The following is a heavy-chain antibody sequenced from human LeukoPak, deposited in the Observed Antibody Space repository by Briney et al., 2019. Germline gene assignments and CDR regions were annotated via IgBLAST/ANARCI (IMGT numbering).Heavy chain of an antibody. CDR1: GGSISSYY. J-gene: IGHJ2*01. CDR2: IYYSGST. V-gene: IGHV4-59*01. Sequence: SETLSLTCTVSGGSISSYYWSWIRQPPGKGLEWIGYIYYSGSTNYNPSLKSRVAISVDTSKNQFSLKLSSVTAADTAVYYCAAKNWYFDLWGRGTLVTVSS. CDR3: AAKNWYFDL.